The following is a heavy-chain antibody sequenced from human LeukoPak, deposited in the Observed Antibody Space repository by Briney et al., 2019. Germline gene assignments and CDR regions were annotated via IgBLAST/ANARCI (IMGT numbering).Heavy chain of an antibody. CDR3: AELGITMIGGV. CDR2: ISSSSSTI. CDR1: GFTFNNYN. Sequence: GGSLRLSCAASGFTFNNYNMNWVRQAPGKGLEWVSYISSSSSTIYYADSVKGRFTISKDKARNSLYLQMNSLRAEDTAVYYCAELGITMIGGVWGKGTTVTISS. D-gene: IGHD3-10*02. J-gene: IGHJ6*04. V-gene: IGHV3-48*01.